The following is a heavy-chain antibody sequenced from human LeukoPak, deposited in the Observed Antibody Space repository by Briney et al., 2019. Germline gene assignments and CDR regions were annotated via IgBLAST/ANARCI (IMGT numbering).Heavy chain of an antibody. CDR2: IYHSGST. D-gene: IGHD3-22*01. Sequence: TSETLSLTCTVSGGSISSYSWSWIRQPPGKGLEWIGYIYHSGSTYYNPSLKSRVTISVDRSKNQFSLKLSSVTAADTTVYYCARGWGYYDSSGYYDYWGQGTLVTVSS. V-gene: IGHV4-30-2*01. J-gene: IGHJ4*02. CDR1: GGSISSYS. CDR3: ARGWGYYDSSGYYDY.